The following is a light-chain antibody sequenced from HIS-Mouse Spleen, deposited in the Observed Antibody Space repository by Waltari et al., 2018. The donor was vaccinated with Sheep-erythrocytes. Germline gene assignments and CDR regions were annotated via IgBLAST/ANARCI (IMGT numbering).Light chain of an antibody. CDR3: QSADSSGTYV. CDR2: KDS. CDR1: ALPKQY. Sequence: SYELTQPPSVSVSPGQTARNTCPGDALPKQYAYWYQQKPGQAPVVVIYKDSERPAGIPERFSGSSSGTTVTLTISGVQAEDEADYYCQSADSSGTYVFRTGTKVTVL. V-gene: IGLV3-25*03. J-gene: IGLJ1*01.